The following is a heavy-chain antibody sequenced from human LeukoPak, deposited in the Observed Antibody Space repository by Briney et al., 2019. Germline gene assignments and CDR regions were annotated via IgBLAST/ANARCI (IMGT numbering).Heavy chain of an antibody. CDR3: TRAYDSSGYSHFDY. V-gene: IGHV3-49*04. D-gene: IGHD3-22*01. CDR1: GFTFSSYS. CDR2: IRSKAYGGTT. J-gene: IGHJ4*02. Sequence: PGGSLRLSCAASGFTFSSYSMNWVRQAPGKGLEWVGFIRSKAYGGTTEYAASVKGRFTISRDDSKSIAYLQMNSLKTEDTAVYYCTRAYDSSGYSHFDYWGQGTLVTVSS.